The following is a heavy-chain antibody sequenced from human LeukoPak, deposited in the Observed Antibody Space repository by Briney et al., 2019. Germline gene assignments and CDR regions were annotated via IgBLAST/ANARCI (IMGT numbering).Heavy chain of an antibody. CDR3: AREDCSGGSCLIFDF. CDR2: IYYSGST. V-gene: IGHV4-39*07. D-gene: IGHD2-15*01. CDR1: GGSISSSSYY. Sequence: PSETLSLTCTVSGGSISSSSYYWGWIRQPPGKGLEWIGSIYYSGSTYYNPSLKSRVTISVDTSKNQFSLKLSSVTAADTAVYYCAREDCSGGSCLIFDFWGQGTLVTVSS. J-gene: IGHJ4*02.